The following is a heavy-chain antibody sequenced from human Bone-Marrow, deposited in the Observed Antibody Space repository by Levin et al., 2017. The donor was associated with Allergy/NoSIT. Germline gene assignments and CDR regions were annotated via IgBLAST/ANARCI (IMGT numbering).Heavy chain of an antibody. Sequence: GESLKISCKASGYMFTNYDLNWVRQAPGQGLEWMGWMTPNNEKTGSARKFQGRVTLTTNTSISTAYLELSSLGSDDTAVDYCARVAKAGWEGYHYGMAVWGQGTTVIVSS. CDR3: ARVAKAGWEGYHYGMAV. CDR1: GYMFTNYD. J-gene: IGHJ6*02. V-gene: IGHV1-8*01. CDR2: MTPNNEKT. D-gene: IGHD1-26*01.